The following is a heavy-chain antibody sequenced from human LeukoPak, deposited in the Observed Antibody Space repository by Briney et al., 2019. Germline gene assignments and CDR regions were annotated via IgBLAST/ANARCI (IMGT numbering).Heavy chain of an antibody. V-gene: IGHV4-31*03. CDR2: IYYSGST. D-gene: IGHD2-2*02. Sequence: SQTLSLTCTVSGGSISSGGYYWSWIRQHPGKGLEWIGYIYYSGSTYYNPSLKSRVTISVDTSKSQFSLKLSSVTAADTAVYYCARGYTFPYYYMDVWGKGTTVTVSS. CDR1: GGSISSGGYY. CDR3: ARGYTFPYYYMDV. J-gene: IGHJ6*03.